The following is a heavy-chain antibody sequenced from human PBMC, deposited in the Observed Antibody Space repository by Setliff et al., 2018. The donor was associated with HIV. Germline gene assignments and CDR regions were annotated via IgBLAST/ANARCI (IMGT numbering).Heavy chain of an antibody. J-gene: IGHJ4*02. CDR1: GASISSHNYY. CDR3: MRGRSITIFGVAYFDF. D-gene: IGHD3-3*01. CDR2: IRSSGDT. Sequence: SETLSLTCTVSGASISSHNYYWGWIRQSPGKGLEWIASIRSSGDTYYNPSLQSRVIISVDTSNNQISLKVTSVTAADTAVYYCMRGRSITIFGVAYFDFWGQGTQVTVSS. V-gene: IGHV4-39*01.